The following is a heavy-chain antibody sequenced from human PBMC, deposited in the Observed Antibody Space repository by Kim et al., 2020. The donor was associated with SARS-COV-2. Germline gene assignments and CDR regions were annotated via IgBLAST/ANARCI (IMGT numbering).Heavy chain of an antibody. J-gene: IGHJ4*01. Sequence: GGSLRLSCAASGLTFASAWMSWVRQAPGKGLEWVGRFKTRADGGTTDYAAPVKGRFVISRHDSNHTLFLQMNSLKTEDTAIYYCTAASPVWFGETFDYWGHGTPVTVSS. D-gene: IGHD3-10*01. CDR1: GLTFASAW. CDR3: TAASPVWFGETFDY. V-gene: IGHV3-15*01. CDR2: FKTRADGGTT.